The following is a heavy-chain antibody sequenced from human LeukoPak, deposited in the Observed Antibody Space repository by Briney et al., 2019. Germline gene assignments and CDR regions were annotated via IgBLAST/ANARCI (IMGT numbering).Heavy chain of an antibody. J-gene: IGHJ4*02. D-gene: IGHD3-22*01. V-gene: IGHV3-48*03. CDR2: ISSSGSTI. CDR3: ARDYYDSSGYSSPSGY. Sequence: GGSLRLSCAASGFTFSSYEMNWVRQAPGKGLEWVSHISSSGSTIYYADSVKGRFTISRDNAKNSLYLQMNSLRAEDTAVYYCARDYYDSSGYSSPSGYWGQGTLVTVSS. CDR1: GFTFSSYE.